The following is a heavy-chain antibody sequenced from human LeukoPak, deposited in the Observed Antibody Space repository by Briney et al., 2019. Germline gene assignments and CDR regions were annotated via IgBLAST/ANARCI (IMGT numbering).Heavy chain of an antibody. Sequence: PSETLSLTCTVSGGSISSYYWSWIRQPPGKGLEWIGYIYYSGSTNYNPSLKSRVTISVDTSKNQFSLKLNSVTAADTAVYYCARGQTAMVRGLSAFDIWGQGTMVTVSS. D-gene: IGHD5-18*01. CDR3: ARGQTAMVRGLSAFDI. CDR2: IYYSGST. V-gene: IGHV4-59*01. J-gene: IGHJ3*02. CDR1: GGSISSYY.